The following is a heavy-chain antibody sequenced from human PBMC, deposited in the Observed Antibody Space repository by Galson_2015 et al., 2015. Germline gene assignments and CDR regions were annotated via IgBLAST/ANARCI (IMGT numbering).Heavy chain of an antibody. CDR2: IIPILGIA. V-gene: IGHV1-69*02. J-gene: IGHJ3*02. CDR3: ARFFRYGGNVRAFDI. Sequence: SVKVSCKASGGTLSSYTISWVRQAPGQGLEWMGRIIPILGIANYAQKFQGRVTITADKSTSTAYMELSSLRSEDTAVYYCARFFRYGGNVRAFDIWGQGTMVTVSS. D-gene: IGHD4-23*01. CDR1: GGTLSSYT.